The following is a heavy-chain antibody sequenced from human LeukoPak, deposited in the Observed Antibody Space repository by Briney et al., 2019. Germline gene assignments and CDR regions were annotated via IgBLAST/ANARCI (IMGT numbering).Heavy chain of an antibody. V-gene: IGHV4-59*01. CDR3: ARDPGTTSRTWKFDP. D-gene: IGHD2-2*01. J-gene: IGHJ5*02. CDR1: GGSISSYH. CDR2: IHNSGNT. Sequence: SETLSLTCTVSGGSISSYHWSWIRHPPGKGLEWIGYIHNSGNTNYNPSLQSRVTMSLDLSKNQFSLTLNSVTVADTAVYYCARDPGTTSRTWKFDPWGQGTLVTVSS.